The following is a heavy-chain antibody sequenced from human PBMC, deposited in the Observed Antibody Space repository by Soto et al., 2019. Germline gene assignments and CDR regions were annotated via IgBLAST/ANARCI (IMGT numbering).Heavy chain of an antibody. CDR1: GNSIRTFY. J-gene: IGHJ4*02. D-gene: IGHD3-22*01. Sequence: SKTLTLTCTVFGNSIRTFYSGWMRQSPGKEWEGFGYVYYTGSTNYNPSHKSRVTISVDRSKNQISQKQTTANAADTAVDDCARGRTVRNHADVSSHYIYGFDYWGQGTQVTVSS. V-gene: IGHV4-59*01. CDR2: VYYTGST. CDR3: ARGRTVRNHADVSSHYIYGFDY.